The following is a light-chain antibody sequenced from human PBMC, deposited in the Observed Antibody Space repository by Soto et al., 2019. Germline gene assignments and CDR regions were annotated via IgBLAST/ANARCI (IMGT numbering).Light chain of an antibody. CDR2: DNN. Sequence: QSVLTQSPSVSAAPGQKVTISCSGSSSNIGNNYVSWYQQLPGTAPKLLIYDNNKRPSGIPDRISGSKSGTSATLGITGLQTGDEADYYCGTWDTSLSAGVFGTGTKLTVL. CDR1: SSNIGNNY. J-gene: IGLJ1*01. CDR3: GTWDTSLSAGV. V-gene: IGLV1-51*01.